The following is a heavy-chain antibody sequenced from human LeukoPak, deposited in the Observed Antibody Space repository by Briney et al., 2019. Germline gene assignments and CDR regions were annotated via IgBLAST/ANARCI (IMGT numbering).Heavy chain of an antibody. Sequence: SETLSLTCAVYGGSFSGYYWSWIRQPPGKGLEWIGEINHSGSTNYNPSLKSRVTISVDTSKNQFSLKLSSVTAADTAVYYCARVNSYAPFDYWSQGTLVTVSS. J-gene: IGHJ4*02. CDR1: GGSFSGYY. V-gene: IGHV4-34*01. CDR2: INHSGST. CDR3: ARVNSYAPFDY. D-gene: IGHD5-18*01.